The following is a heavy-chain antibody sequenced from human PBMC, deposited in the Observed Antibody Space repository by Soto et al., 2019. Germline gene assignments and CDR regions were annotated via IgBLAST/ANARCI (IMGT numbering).Heavy chain of an antibody. J-gene: IGHJ6*03. Sequence: QITLKESGPTLVKPTQTLTLTCTFSGFSLSTSGVGVGWIRQPPGKALEWLALIYWDDDKRYSPSLKSRLTITKDTSKNQVVLTMTNMDPVDTATYYCAHRQTVVSPSSRYYYMDVWGKGTTVTVSS. CDR1: GFSLSTSGVG. CDR2: IYWDDDK. D-gene: IGHD2-21*02. CDR3: AHRQTVVSPSSRYYYMDV. V-gene: IGHV2-5*02.